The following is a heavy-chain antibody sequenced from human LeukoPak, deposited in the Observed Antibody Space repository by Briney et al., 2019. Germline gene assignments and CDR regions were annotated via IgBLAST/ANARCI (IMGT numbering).Heavy chain of an antibody. CDR3: ARGGPVAGTHKYFQH. J-gene: IGHJ1*01. CDR1: GFTFSSYA. D-gene: IGHD6-19*01. Sequence: GGSLRLSCAASGFTFSSYAMHWVRQAPGKGLEWVAVISYDGSNKYYADSVKGRFTISRDNSKNTLYLQMNSLRAEDTAVYYCARGGPVAGTHKYFQHWGQGTLVTVSS. V-gene: IGHV3-30-3*01. CDR2: ISYDGSNK.